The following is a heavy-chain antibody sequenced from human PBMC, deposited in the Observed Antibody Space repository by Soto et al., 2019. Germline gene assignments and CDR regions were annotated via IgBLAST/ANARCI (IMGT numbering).Heavy chain of an antibody. CDR3: ARYHSYAIHY. CDR1: GTSISSYY. V-gene: IGHV4-59*01. J-gene: IGHJ4*02. CDR2: IHYSGTT. Sequence: PTENLALTCTVSGTSISSYYWSWIRQPPGKGLEWIANIHYSGTTNYNPSLAGRVTLSVDTSKNQFSLKMTSVTAADRAMYFCARYHSYAIHYWCPGTLVTVFS. D-gene: IGHD2-8*01.